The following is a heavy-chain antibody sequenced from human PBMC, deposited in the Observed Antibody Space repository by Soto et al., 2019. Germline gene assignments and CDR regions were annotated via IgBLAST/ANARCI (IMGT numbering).Heavy chain of an antibody. V-gene: IGHV1-69*02. CDR3: ATNSGSGSAQFDH. Sequence: QVQLVHSGAEVKTPGSSVKVSCTASGDTFNFYTLIWVRQAPGQGLEWMGRIIPMLGMSNYAQQFQGRVTRIADKSTSTDYMGLSSLRSEDTALYYFATNSGSGSAQFDHWCQGTLVTVS. CDR2: IIPMLGMS. D-gene: IGHD3-10*01. CDR1: GDTFNFYT. J-gene: IGHJ4*02.